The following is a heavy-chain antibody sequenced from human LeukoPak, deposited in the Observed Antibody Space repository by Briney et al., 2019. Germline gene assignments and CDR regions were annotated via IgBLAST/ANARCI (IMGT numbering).Heavy chain of an antibody. Sequence: ASVKVSCKASGYTFASYDINWVRQATGQGLEWMGWMNPNSGNTGYAQKFQGGVTITRNTSISTAYMELSSLRSEDTAVYYCARGRPFLRRFDYWGQGTLVTVSS. J-gene: IGHJ4*02. D-gene: IGHD3-16*01. CDR1: GYTFASYD. V-gene: IGHV1-8*03. CDR2: MNPNSGNT. CDR3: ARGRPFLRRFDY.